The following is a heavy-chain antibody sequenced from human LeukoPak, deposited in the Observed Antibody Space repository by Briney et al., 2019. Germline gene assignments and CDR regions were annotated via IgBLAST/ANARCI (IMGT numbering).Heavy chain of an antibody. Sequence: ASVKVSCKASGYTFTGYYMHWARQAPGQGLEWMGWINPNSGGTNYAQKFQGRVTMTRDTSISTAYMELSRLRSDDTAVYYCARGGFGYYDSSGYYNYWGQGTLVTVSS. CDR3: ARGGFGYYDSSGYYNY. D-gene: IGHD3-22*01. CDR1: GYTFTGYY. CDR2: INPNSGGT. V-gene: IGHV1-2*02. J-gene: IGHJ4*02.